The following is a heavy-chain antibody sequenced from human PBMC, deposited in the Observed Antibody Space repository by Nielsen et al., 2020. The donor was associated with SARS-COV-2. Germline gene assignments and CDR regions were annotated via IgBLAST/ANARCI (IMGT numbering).Heavy chain of an antibody. CDR2: ISSSSSYT. V-gene: IGHV3-11*03. D-gene: IGHD6-19*01. J-gene: IGHJ6*02. CDR3: ARHGSGWSHGMDV. CDR1: GFTFSDYY. Sequence: GESLKISCAASGFTFSDYYMSWIRQAPGKGLEWVSYISSSSSYTNYADSVKGRFTISRDNAKNSLYLQMNSLRAEDTAVYYCARHGSGWSHGMDVWGQGTTVTVSS.